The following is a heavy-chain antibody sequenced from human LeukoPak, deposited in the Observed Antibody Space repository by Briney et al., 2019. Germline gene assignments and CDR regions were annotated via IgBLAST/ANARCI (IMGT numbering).Heavy chain of an antibody. J-gene: IGHJ4*02. V-gene: IGHV3-53*01. Sequence: GGSLRLSCAPSGVSVSSNFMSWVSQVPGKGLEWVATLYSYGTTYYADSVKGRFTISRDNSKNTLYLQMNSLRAEDTALYYCARELGEALHYFDYWGRGSLVTASS. CDR3: ARELGEALHYFDY. CDR1: GVSVSSNF. D-gene: IGHD2-21*01. CDR2: LYSYGTT.